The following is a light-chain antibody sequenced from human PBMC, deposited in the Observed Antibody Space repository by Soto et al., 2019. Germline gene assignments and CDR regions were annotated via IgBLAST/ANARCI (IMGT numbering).Light chain of an antibody. CDR1: QTISSW. CDR2: KAS. Sequence: DIQMTQSPSTLSGSVGERVTITCRASQTISSWLAWYQQKPGKAPKLLIYKASTLKSGVPSRFSGSGSGTEFTLTISSLQPDDFATYYCQHYNSYSEAFGQGTKVELE. CDR3: QHYNSYSEA. V-gene: IGKV1-5*03. J-gene: IGKJ1*01.